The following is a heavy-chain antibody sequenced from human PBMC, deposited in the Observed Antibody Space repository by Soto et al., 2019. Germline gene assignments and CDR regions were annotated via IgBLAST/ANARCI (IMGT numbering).Heavy chain of an antibody. CDR1: GGSISSYY. CDR2: IYYSGST. D-gene: IGHD3-22*01. V-gene: IGHV4-59*08. Sequence: SETLSLTCTVSGGSISSYYWSWIRQPPGKGLERIGYIYYSGSTNYNPSHKSRVTISVDTSKNQFSLKLNSVTAADTAVYYFTTEAYDNSGSLAFDIWGPGTLVTVSS. J-gene: IGHJ3*02. CDR3: TTEAYDNSGSLAFDI.